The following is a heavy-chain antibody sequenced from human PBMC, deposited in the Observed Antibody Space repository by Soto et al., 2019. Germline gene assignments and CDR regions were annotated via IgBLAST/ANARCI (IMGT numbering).Heavy chain of an antibody. Sequence: PSETLSLTCTVSGGSITSDYWVWIRQPPGKGLEWIGYMSYSGTINYHPSLKSRVSISIDMSKNQFSLKVISVTAADTAVYYCARYYDFWTGLDYWVQGTLVTVSS. CDR1: GGSITSDY. V-gene: IGHV4-59*08. CDR2: MSYSGTI. CDR3: ARYYDFWTGLDY. D-gene: IGHD3-3*01. J-gene: IGHJ4*02.